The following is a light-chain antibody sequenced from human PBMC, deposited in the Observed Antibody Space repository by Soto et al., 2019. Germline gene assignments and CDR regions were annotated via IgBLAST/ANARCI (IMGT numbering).Light chain of an antibody. J-gene: IGLJ1*01. V-gene: IGLV2-8*01. CDR2: EVY. CDR1: SSDVGRYNL. Sequence: QSVLTQPPSASGSPGQSVTIYYTETSSDVGRYNLVSWYQQHPGKAPKLLIHEVYKRPSGVPDRFSGSKSGNTASLTVSGLQGEDEADYYCSSFAGSNILFGTGTKVTVL. CDR3: SSFAGSNIL.